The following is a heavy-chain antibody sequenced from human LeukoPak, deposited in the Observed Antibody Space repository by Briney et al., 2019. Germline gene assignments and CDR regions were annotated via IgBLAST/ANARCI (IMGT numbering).Heavy chain of an antibody. D-gene: IGHD1-26*01. Sequence: SETLSLTCTVSGGSISSSSYYWGWIRQPPGKGLEWIGSIYYSGSTYYNPSLKSRVTTSVDTSKNQFSLKLSSVTAADTAVYYCARHGVEATPDYYYMDVWGKGTTVTVSS. V-gene: IGHV4-39*01. J-gene: IGHJ6*03. CDR3: ARHGVEATPDYYYMDV. CDR2: IYYSGST. CDR1: GGSISSSSYY.